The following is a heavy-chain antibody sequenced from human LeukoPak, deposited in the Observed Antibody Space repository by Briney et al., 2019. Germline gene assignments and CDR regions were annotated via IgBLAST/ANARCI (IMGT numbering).Heavy chain of an antibody. V-gene: IGHV3-33*01. Sequence: GGSLRLSCAASGFTFSSYGMHWVRQAPGKGLEWVAVIWYDGSNKYYADSVKGRFTISRDNSKNTLYLQMNSLRAEDTAVYYCARGVVVEVAATTEYYFDYWGQGTLVTVSS. CDR1: GFTFSSYG. CDR3: ARGVVVEVAATTEYYFDY. D-gene: IGHD2-15*01. CDR2: IWYDGSNK. J-gene: IGHJ4*02.